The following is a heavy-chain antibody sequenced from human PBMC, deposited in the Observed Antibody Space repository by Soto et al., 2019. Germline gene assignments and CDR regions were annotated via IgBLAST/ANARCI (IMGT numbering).Heavy chain of an antibody. D-gene: IGHD3-3*01. CDR2: INSDGSST. CDR3: ASPGNYDFWSGYYPESDYYYYYGMDV. Sequence: PGGSLRLSCAASGFTFSSYWMHWVRQAPGKGLVWVSRINSDGSSTSYADSVKGRFTISRDNAKNTLYLQMNSLRAEDTAVYYCASPGNYDFWSGYYPESDYYYYYGMDVWGQGTTVTVS. V-gene: IGHV3-74*01. J-gene: IGHJ6*02. CDR1: GFTFSSYW.